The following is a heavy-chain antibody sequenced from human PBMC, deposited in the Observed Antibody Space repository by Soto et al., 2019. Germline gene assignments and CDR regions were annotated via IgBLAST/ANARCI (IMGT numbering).Heavy chain of an antibody. D-gene: IGHD6-19*01. Sequence: SVNVCCKSSRGTFISSGINWVRQAPGQGLEGMGGIVPMFDITNYAQNFQGRVTITADESTSTAYMELSSLRSEDTAVYCCARELIAVAGLAPFDYWGQGTLVTVSS. CDR2: IVPMFDIT. CDR1: RGTFISSG. V-gene: IGHV1-69*13. CDR3: ARELIAVAGLAPFDY. J-gene: IGHJ4*02.